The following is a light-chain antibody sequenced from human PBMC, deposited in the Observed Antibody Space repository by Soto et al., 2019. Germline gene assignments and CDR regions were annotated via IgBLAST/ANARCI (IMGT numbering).Light chain of an antibody. J-gene: IGKJ2*01. CDR2: AAS. CDR3: QQSYSFYT. Sequence: DIQMTQSPSSLSASVGDIVTITCRASQSISSYLNWYQQKPGKAPKLLIYAASSLQSGVPSRFSGSGSGTDFTLTISSLQPEDFATYYCQQSYSFYTFGQGTKLEIK. V-gene: IGKV1-39*01. CDR1: QSISSY.